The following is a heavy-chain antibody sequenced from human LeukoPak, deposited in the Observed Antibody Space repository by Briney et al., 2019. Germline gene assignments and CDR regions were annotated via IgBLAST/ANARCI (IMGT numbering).Heavy chain of an antibody. V-gene: IGHV2-5*01. J-gene: IGHJ5*02. CDR3: AQEARIAAAGRGWFDP. CDR1: GFSLSTSGVG. D-gene: IGHD6-13*01. Sequence: SGPTLVNPTQTLTLTCTFSGFSLSTSGVGVGWIRQPPGKALEWLALIYWNDDKRYSPSLKSRLTITKDTSKNQVVLTMPNMDPVDTATYYCAQEARIAAAGRGWFDPWGQGTLVTVSS. CDR2: IYWNDDK.